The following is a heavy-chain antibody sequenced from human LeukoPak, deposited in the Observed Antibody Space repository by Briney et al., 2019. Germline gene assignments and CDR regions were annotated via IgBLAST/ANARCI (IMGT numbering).Heavy chain of an antibody. V-gene: IGHV3-53*01. CDR2: IYSDGRT. D-gene: IGHD6-13*01. CDR1: GFTVINTY. CDR3: AKDDSSSGGGSDY. J-gene: IGHJ4*02. Sequence: GGSLRLSCAASGFTVINTYMSWVRQALGKGLESVSVIYSDGRTYYADSVKGRFTISRDNSKNTLYLQMNSLRAEDTATYYCAKDDSSSGGGSDYWGQGTLVTVSS.